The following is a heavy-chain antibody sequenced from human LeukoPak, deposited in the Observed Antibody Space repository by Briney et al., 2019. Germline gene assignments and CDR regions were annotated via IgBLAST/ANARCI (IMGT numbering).Heavy chain of an antibody. J-gene: IGHJ4*02. CDR3: AKGRSGSYLYYFDY. D-gene: IGHD1-26*01. CDR2: ISGSGGST. V-gene: IGHV3-23*01. CDR1: GFTFSSYA. Sequence: GGSLRLTCAASGFTFSSYAMSRVRQAPGKGLEWVSAISGSGGSTYYADSVKGRFTISRDNSKNTLYLQMNSLRAEDTAVYYCAKGRSGSYLYYFDYWGQGTLVTVSS.